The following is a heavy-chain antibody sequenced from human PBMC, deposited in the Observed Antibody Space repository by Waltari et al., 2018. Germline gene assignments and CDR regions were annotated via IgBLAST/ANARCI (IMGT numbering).Heavy chain of an antibody. J-gene: IGHJ4*02. V-gene: IGHV4-39*07. CDR1: GGSISSSSYY. CDR2: IYYSGST. CDR3: ARDRGEPTPPYYFDY. D-gene: IGHD3-16*01. Sequence: QLQLQESGPGLVKPSETLSLTCTVSGGSISSSSYYWGWSRQPPGKGLEWIGSIYYSGSTYYNPSLKSRVTISVDTSKNQFSLKLSSVTAADTAVYYCARDRGEPTPPYYFDYWGQGTLVTVSS.